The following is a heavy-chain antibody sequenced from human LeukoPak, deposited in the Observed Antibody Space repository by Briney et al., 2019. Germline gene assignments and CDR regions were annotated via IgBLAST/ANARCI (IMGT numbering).Heavy chain of an antibody. J-gene: IGHJ4*02. D-gene: IGHD3-22*01. CDR1: GYTFTSYY. CDR2: INPNRAVT. V-gene: IGHV1-2*02. Sequence: ASVKVSCKASGYTFTSYYIHWVRQAPGQGPEWMGWINPNRAVTNYAQKFQGRVTMTSDTSITTAYMELGSLRSEDTAVYYCVSVYDSSGYYSDYWGQGTLVTVSS. CDR3: VSVYDSSGYYSDY.